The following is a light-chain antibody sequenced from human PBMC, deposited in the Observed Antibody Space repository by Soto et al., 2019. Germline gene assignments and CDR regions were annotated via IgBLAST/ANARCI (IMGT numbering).Light chain of an antibody. Sequence: QSALPQPASVSGSPGQSITISCTGTSSDVGGYNYVSWYQQHPGKAPKLMIYDVSNRPSGVSNRFSGSKSGNTASLTISGLQAEDEADYYCSSYTSSSTYGFGTGTRSPS. CDR1: SSDVGGYNY. CDR2: DVS. J-gene: IGLJ1*01. CDR3: SSYTSSSTYG. V-gene: IGLV2-14*01.